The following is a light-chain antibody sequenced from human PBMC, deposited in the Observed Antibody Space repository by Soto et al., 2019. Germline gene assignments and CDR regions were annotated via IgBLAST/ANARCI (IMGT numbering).Light chain of an antibody. CDR1: QSVFSS. V-gene: IGKV3-15*01. CDR3: QQYGSSQST. Sequence: EIVMTQSPATLSVSPGERATLSCRASQSVFSSLAWYQQRPGQAPRLLIYGSATRATGIPGRFSGSGSGTEFTLTISSLQSEDSAVYYCQQYGSSQSTFGGGTKVDI. J-gene: IGKJ4*01. CDR2: GSA.